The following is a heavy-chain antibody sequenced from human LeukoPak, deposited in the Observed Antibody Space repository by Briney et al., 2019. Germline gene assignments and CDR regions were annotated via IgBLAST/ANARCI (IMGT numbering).Heavy chain of an antibody. V-gene: IGHV4-31*03. CDR1: GGSIRSGGYY. J-gene: IGHJ6*02. CDR2: IYYSGRT. Sequence: TLSLTCTVSGGSIRSGGYYWSWIRQHPGKGLEWIGYIYYSGRTYYNPSLKSRVTISVDTSKNQFSLKLSSVTAADTAVYYCARSTLGYCSSTSCSSPMDVWGQGTTVTVSS. D-gene: IGHD2-2*01. CDR3: ARSTLGYCSSTSCSSPMDV.